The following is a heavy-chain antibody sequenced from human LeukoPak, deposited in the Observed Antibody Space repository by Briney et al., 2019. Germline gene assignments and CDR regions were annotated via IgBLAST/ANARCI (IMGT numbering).Heavy chain of an antibody. CDR1: GFTFSSYR. CDR2: IKQDGSEK. D-gene: IGHD6-13*01. V-gene: IGHV3-7*01. Sequence: GGSLRLSCAASGFTFSSYRMSCVPEAPGKGLEWGANIKQDGSEKYYVDSVKGRFTISRNNAKNSLYLQMNSMRAEDTAVYYCARGKRAADDAFDIWGQGTMVTVSS. J-gene: IGHJ3*02. CDR3: ARGKRAADDAFDI.